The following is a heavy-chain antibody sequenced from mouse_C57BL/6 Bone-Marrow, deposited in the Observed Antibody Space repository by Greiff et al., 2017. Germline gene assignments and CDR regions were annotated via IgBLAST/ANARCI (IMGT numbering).Heavy chain of an antibody. CDR1: GFTFSDYG. V-gene: IGHV5-17*01. Sequence: EVQLQESGGGLLKPGGSLTLSCAASGFTFSDYGMHWVRQAPEQGLEWVAYISSGSSTIYYAQPVKGRFTISRDNAKNTLFLQMTRRRSEDTAMYYCARKPDYWGQGTTLTVSS. CDR2: ISSGSSTI. J-gene: IGHJ2*01. CDR3: ARKPDY.